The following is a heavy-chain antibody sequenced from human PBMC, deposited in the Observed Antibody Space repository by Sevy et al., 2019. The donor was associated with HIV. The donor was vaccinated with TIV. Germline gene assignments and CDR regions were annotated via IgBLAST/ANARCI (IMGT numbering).Heavy chain of an antibody. Sequence: GGSLRLSCTASGFIFGDYTMSWVRQAPGKGLEWVGLIRSKAYGGTTEYAACVKGRFSISRDDPKSIAYLQMNSLKTEDTALYYCSRENSYYDFWSGSSGMDVWGQGTTVTVSS. CDR2: IRSKAYGGTT. V-gene: IGHV3-49*04. CDR1: GFIFGDYT. J-gene: IGHJ6*02. D-gene: IGHD3-3*01. CDR3: SRENSYYDFWSGSSGMDV.